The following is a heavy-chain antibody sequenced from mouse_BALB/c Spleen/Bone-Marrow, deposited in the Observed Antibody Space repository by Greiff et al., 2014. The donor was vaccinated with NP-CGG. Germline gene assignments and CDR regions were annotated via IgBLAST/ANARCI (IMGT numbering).Heavy chain of an antibody. CDR3: ATMITDWYFDV. J-gene: IGHJ1*01. CDR1: GFNIQDTY. D-gene: IGHD2-4*01. Sequence: DVQLQESGAELVKPGASVKLSCTASGFNIQDTYMHWVKQRPEQGLEWIGRIDPANGNTKYDPKFQGKATITADTSSNTAYLQLSSLTSEDTAVYYCATMITDWYFDVWGAGTTVTVSS. CDR2: IDPANGNT. V-gene: IGHV14-3*02.